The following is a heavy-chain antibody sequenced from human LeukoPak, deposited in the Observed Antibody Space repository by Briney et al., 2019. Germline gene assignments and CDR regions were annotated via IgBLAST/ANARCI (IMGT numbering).Heavy chain of an antibody. Sequence: GGSLRLSCAASGFTFSSYWMSWVRQAPGKGLEGVANIKQDGSEKYYVDSVKGRFTISRDNAKNSLYLQMNSLRAEDTAVYYCARDRGYDFWSGYYNHYYYGMDVWGQGTTVTVSS. J-gene: IGHJ6*02. V-gene: IGHV3-7*01. CDR2: IKQDGSEK. CDR1: GFTFSSYW. CDR3: ARDRGYDFWSGYYNHYYYGMDV. D-gene: IGHD3-3*01.